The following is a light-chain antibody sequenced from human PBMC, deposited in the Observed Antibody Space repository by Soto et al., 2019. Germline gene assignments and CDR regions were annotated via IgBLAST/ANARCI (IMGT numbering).Light chain of an antibody. V-gene: IGLV2-14*01. CDR2: ASS. CDR3: SSYTSGSTLYV. Sequence: QSALTQPASVSGSPGQSITISCTGTSSDVGSYNYVSWYQHHPGKAPRLMIYASSNRPSGVSHRVSGSRSGSTASLTISGLQAEDEADYYCSSYTSGSTLYVFGTGTKLTVL. J-gene: IGLJ1*01. CDR1: SSDVGSYNY.